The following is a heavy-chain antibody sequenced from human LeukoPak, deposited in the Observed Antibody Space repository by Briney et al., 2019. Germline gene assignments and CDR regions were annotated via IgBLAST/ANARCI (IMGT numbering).Heavy chain of an antibody. Sequence: GGSLRLSCTVSGFTVSSNSWSWVRQAPGKGLEWVSFIYSGGNTHYSDSVRGRFTISRDNSKSTLALQMNSLRAEDTAIYYCATYRQVLLPFESWGQGTLVTVSS. D-gene: IGHD2-8*02. V-gene: IGHV3-53*01. CDR1: GFTVSSNS. CDR3: ATYRQVLLPFES. J-gene: IGHJ4*02. CDR2: IYSGGNT.